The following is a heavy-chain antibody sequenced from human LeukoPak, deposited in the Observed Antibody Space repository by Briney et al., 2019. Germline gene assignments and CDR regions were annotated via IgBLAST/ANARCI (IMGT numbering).Heavy chain of an antibody. D-gene: IGHD3-16*01. CDR1: GGSISSSSYY. Sequence: SETLSLTCPVSGGSISSSSYYWGWIRQPPGKGLEWIGSIYYSGSTYYNPSLKSRVTISVDTSKNQFSLKLSSVTAADTAVYYCARELGVVDYWGQGTLVTVSS. CDR3: ARELGVVDY. CDR2: IYYSGST. V-gene: IGHV4-39*07. J-gene: IGHJ4*02.